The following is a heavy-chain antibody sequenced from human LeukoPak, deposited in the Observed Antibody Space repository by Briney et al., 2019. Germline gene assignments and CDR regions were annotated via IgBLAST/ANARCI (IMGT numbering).Heavy chain of an antibody. D-gene: IGHD5-18*01. CDR1: GFTFRDHA. J-gene: IGHJ6*02. CDR3: TRGPIHLWLHDGMDV. V-gene: IGHV3-49*04. CDR2: IRSKAYRGTT. Sequence: GGSLRLSCTASGFTFRDHAMGWVRQAPGKGLEWVGFIRSKAYRGTTEYAASVKGRFTISRDDSTSIAYLQMNSLEAEDTALYYCTRGPIHLWLHDGMDVWGQGTTVIVSS.